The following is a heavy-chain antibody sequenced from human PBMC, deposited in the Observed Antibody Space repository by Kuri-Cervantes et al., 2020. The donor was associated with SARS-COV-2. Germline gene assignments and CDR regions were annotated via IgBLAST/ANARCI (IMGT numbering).Heavy chain of an antibody. J-gene: IGHJ6*02. CDR1: GGSFSGYY. Sequence: CQLYGGSFSGYYWSWIRQPPGKGLEWIGEINHSGSTNYNPSLRSRVTISVDTSKNQFSLKLSSVTAADTAVYYCARTNRGRYYYYYGMDVWGQGTTVTVSS. CDR3: ARTNRGRYYYYYGMDV. CDR2: INHSGST. V-gene: IGHV4-34*01. D-gene: IGHD3-10*01.